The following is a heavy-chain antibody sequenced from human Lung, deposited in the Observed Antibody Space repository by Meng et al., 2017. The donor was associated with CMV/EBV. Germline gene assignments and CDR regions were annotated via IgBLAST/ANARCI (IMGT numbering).Heavy chain of an antibody. CDR3: ARGLGYCSTTSCYSDC. D-gene: IGHD2-2*01. J-gene: IGHJ4*02. Sequence: SGYTFTNYDINCVRQATVQGLEWMGWINPNTGDTVYAQNFQGRITFTGDTSMTAVYMDLSSLTSEDTAVYYCARGLGYCSTTSCYSDCWGQGTLVTVSS. V-gene: IGHV1-8*03. CDR1: GYTFTNYD. CDR2: INPNTGDT.